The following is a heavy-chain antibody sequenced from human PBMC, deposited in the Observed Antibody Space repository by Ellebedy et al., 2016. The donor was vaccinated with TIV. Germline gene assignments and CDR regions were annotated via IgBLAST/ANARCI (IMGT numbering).Heavy chain of an antibody. CDR2: IYYSGST. V-gene: IGHV4-39*07. CDR1: GGSISSSSYY. Sequence: MPSETLSLTCTVSGGSISSSSYYWGWIRQPPGKGLEWIGSIYYSGSTYYNPSLKSRVTISVDTSKNQFSLKLSSVTAADTAVYYCARDLEARPGLCAFDIWGQGTMVTVSS. D-gene: IGHD6-6*01. CDR3: ARDLEARPGLCAFDI. J-gene: IGHJ3*02.